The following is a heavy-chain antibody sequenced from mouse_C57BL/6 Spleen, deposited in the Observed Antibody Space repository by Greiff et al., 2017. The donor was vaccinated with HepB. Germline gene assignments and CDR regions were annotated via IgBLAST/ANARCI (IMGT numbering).Heavy chain of an antibody. Sequence: EVKLEESGGGLVQPGGSLSLSCAASGFSFTDYYMSWVRQPPGKALEWLGFIRNKANGYTTEYSASVKGRFTISRANSQSILYLQMNALRADDSATYYCARTSITRVVDWYFDVWGPGNTGTGS. J-gene: IGHJ1*01. CDR2: IRNKANGYTT. D-gene: IGHD1-1*01. CDR1: GFSFTDYY. V-gene: IGHV7-3*01. CDR3: ARTSITRVVDWYFDV.